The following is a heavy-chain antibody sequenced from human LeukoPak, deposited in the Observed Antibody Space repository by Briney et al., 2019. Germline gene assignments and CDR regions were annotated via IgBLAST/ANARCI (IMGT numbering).Heavy chain of an antibody. J-gene: IGHJ4*02. CDR3: ARRYAGGWTDH. V-gene: IGHV1-8*01. D-gene: IGHD6-19*01. Sequence: ASVKVSCKASGYTFTSNDINWVRQATGQGLEWMGWMNPENGNTGYAEKFQGRVTMTRDTSINTAYMELSSLGSDDTAVYYCARRYAGGWTDHWGQGTLVTVSS. CDR2: MNPENGNT. CDR1: GYTFTSND.